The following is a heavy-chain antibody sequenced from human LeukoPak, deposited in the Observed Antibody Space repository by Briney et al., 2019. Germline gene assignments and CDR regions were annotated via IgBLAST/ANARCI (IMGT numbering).Heavy chain of an antibody. CDR3: ARSSYGDDY. D-gene: IGHD3-10*01. J-gene: IGHJ4*02. V-gene: IGHV4-34*01. Sequence: SETLSLTCAVYGGSFNDYFWTWIRQPPGKGLEWIGEIYQSESTNYNPSLKSRVTISVDTSKNQFSLKLSSVTAADTAVYYCARSSYGDDYWGQGTLVTVSS. CDR1: GGSFNDYF. CDR2: IYQSEST.